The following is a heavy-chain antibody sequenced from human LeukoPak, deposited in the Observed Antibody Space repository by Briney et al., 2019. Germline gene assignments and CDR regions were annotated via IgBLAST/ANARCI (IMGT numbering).Heavy chain of an antibody. CDR2: INSDGSFT. V-gene: IGHV3-74*01. Sequence: GGSLRLYCVVSGFTFSSYSMHWVRQAPGKGLVWVSRINSDGSFTNYADSAKGRFTISRDNAKNTLYLQMNSLRAEDTAVYYYARWDGKYYWGQGTLVTVSS. D-gene: IGHD1-26*01. CDR3: ARWDGKYY. CDR1: GFTFSSYS. J-gene: IGHJ4*02.